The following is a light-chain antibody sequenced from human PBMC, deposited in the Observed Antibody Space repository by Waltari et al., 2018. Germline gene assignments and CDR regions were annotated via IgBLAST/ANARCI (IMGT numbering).Light chain of an antibody. J-gene: IGLJ3*02. Sequence: LVLTQSPSASASLGASVKLTCTLSSGYSSNVIAWLQQQPGKGPRYLMKVNSDGSNRKGDDIPDRFSASKAGTECQLTISSLQSEDETDYCCQTGSHGTWVFGGGTKLTVL. CDR1: SGYSSNV. CDR2: VNSDGSN. CDR3: QTGSHGTWV. V-gene: IGLV4-69*01.